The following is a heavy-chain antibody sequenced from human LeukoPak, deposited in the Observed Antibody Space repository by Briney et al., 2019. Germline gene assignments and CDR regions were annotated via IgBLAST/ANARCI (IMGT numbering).Heavy chain of an antibody. CDR2: ISNDGSNK. CDR3: ARDYCSGTSCYGPDN. D-gene: IGHD2-2*01. V-gene: IGHV3-30*04. J-gene: IGHJ4*02. CDR1: GFSFGNYA. Sequence: GRSLRLSCAASGFSFGNYAIHWVRQAPGKGLEWVAFISNDGSNKYYADSVKGRFTISRDNSRNTLYLQMSSLRAEDTALYYCARDYCSGTSCYGPDNWGQGTLVTVSS.